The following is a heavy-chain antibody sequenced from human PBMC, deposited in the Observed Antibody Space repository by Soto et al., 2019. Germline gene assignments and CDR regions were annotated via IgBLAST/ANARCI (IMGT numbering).Heavy chain of an antibody. CDR2: ISSSSSYT. CDR1: GFTFSSYS. Sequence: EVQLVESGGGLVKPGGSLRLSCAASGFTFSSYSMNWVRQAPGKGLEWVSSISSSSSYTYYADSVKGRFTISRDNAKNSLYLQMNSLRAEDTAVYYCARVLSGRGAFDIWGQGTMVTVSS. D-gene: IGHD6-25*01. V-gene: IGHV3-21*01. CDR3: ARVLSGRGAFDI. J-gene: IGHJ3*02.